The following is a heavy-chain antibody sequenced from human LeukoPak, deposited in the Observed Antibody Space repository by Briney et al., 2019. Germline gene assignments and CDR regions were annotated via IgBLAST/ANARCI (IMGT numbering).Heavy chain of an antibody. V-gene: IGHV4-34*01. CDR2: INRRGGT. D-gene: IGHD5-18*01. Sequence: SETLSLTCAVYGGSFSDYSWSWIHQPPGKGLEWIGEINRRGGTNHNPSLMSRVIMSVDTSKNQFSLKETSVSAADTAVYFCARVGYSFSINDWSRIGLGAYPTKYYYYMDVWGKGTTVTVSS. J-gene: IGHJ6*03. CDR1: GGSFSDYS. CDR3: ARVGYSFSINDWSRIGLGAYPTKYYYYMDV.